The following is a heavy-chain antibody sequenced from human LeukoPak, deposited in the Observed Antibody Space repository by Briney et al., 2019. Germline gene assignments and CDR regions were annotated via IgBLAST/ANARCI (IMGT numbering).Heavy chain of an antibody. CDR3: AKDPTVYCSGGSCYSGSAYYFDY. CDR1: GYTFTSYY. Sequence: GASVKVSCKASGYTFTSYYMHWVRQAPGQGLEWMGIINPSGGSTSYAQKFQGRITMARDMSTSTLYMELSSLRSEDTAVYYCAKDPTVYCSGGSCYSGSAYYFDYWGQGTLVTVSS. D-gene: IGHD2-15*01. V-gene: IGHV1-46*01. CDR2: INPSGGST. J-gene: IGHJ4*02.